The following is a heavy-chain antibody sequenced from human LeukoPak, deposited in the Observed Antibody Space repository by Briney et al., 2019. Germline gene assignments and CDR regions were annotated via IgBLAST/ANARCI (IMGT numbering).Heavy chain of an antibody. D-gene: IGHD3-3*01. V-gene: IGHV1-18*01. CDR1: GYTFTSYG. CDR2: ISAYNGNT. Sequence: ASVKVSCKASGYTFTSYGISWVRQAPGQGLEWMGWISAYNGNTNYAQKFQGRVTMTRDTSISTAYMELSRLRSDDTAVYYCARRIIGWSGYLHYFDYWGQGTLVTVSS. CDR3: ARRIIGWSGYLHYFDY. J-gene: IGHJ4*02.